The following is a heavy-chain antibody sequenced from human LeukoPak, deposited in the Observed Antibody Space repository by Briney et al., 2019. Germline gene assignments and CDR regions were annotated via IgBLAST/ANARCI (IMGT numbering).Heavy chain of an antibody. Sequence: GGSLRLSCAASGFTFSSHGMHWVCQAPGKGLEWVAVIWYDGSYKYYADSVKGRFTISRDNSNSTLYLQMSSLRAEDTAVYYCARDKSTSCYYFDYWGQGTLVTVSS. CDR2: IWYDGSYK. V-gene: IGHV3-33*01. J-gene: IGHJ4*02. D-gene: IGHD2-2*01. CDR3: ARDKSTSCYYFDY. CDR1: GFTFSSHG.